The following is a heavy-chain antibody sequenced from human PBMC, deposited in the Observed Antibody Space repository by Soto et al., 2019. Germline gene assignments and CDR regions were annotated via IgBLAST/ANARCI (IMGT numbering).Heavy chain of an antibody. J-gene: IGHJ4*02. CDR3: ARARGSWGAYYFDY. CDR1: GFSLNTYGVG. Sequence: QITLKESGPTLVKPTQTLTLTCTVSGFSLNTYGVGVGWIRQPPGKALEWLALIYWAADKRYSPSLKSRLTITKDTSKNHVVLTMTNMDPVDTVTYCCARARGSWGAYYFDYWGQGTLVTVSS. D-gene: IGHD3-16*01. CDR2: IYWAADK. V-gene: IGHV2-5*02.